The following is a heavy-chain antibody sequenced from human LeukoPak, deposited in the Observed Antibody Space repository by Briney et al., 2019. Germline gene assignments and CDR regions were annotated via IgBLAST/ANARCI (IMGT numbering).Heavy chain of an antibody. CDR3: ARPDYYYYYGVDV. Sequence: GGSLRISCAASGFTFSASYMSWIRQAPGKGLEWVSYISSSGSTINYADSVKGRFTISRDNAKNSLCLQMNSLRAEDTAVYYCARPDYYYYYGVDVWGQGTTVTVSS. CDR2: ISSSGSTI. V-gene: IGHV3-11*01. J-gene: IGHJ6*02. CDR1: GFTFSASY.